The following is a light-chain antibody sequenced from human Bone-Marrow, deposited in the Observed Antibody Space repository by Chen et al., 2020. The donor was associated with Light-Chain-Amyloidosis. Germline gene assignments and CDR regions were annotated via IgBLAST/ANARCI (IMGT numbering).Light chain of an antibody. CDR3: QVWDRSSDRPV. Sequence: SYVLTQPSSVSVAPVQTATIPSGGNNIGSTSVHWYQQTPGQAPLLVVYDDSDRPSGIPERLSGSNSGNTATLTISRVEAGDEADYYCQVWDRSSDRPVFGGGTKLTVL. J-gene: IGLJ3*02. CDR2: DDS. CDR1: NIGSTS. V-gene: IGLV3-21*02.